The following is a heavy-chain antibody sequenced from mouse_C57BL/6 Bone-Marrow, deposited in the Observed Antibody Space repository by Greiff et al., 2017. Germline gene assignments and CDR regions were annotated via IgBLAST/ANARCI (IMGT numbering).Heavy chain of an antibody. D-gene: IGHD1-1*01. CDR3: ARDYYGSSWYFDY. Sequence: VQLQQSGPELVKPGASVKISCKASGYTFTDYYINWVKQSHGKSLEWIGDINPNNGGTSYNQKLKGKATLTVDKSSSTAYMELRSLTSEDSAVYYCARDYYGSSWYFDYWGQGTILTVSS. J-gene: IGHJ2*01. CDR1: GYTFTDYY. CDR2: INPNNGGT. V-gene: IGHV1-26*01.